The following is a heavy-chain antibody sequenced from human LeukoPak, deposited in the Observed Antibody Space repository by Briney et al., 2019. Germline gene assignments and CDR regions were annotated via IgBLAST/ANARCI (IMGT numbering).Heavy chain of an antibody. Sequence: ASVKVSCKASGYTFTGYYMHWVRQAPGQGLEWMGWINPNSGGTNYAQKFQGRVTMTRDTSISTAYMELSRLRSDDTAVYYCARDIRYYDFWSGYETDDYWGQGTLVTVSS. CDR2: INPNSGGT. V-gene: IGHV1-2*02. CDR1: GYTFTGYY. D-gene: IGHD3-3*01. CDR3: ARDIRYYDFWSGYETDDY. J-gene: IGHJ4*02.